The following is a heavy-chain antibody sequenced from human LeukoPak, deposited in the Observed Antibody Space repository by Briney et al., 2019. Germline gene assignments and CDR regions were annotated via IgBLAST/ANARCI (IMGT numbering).Heavy chain of an antibody. J-gene: IGHJ5*02. D-gene: IGHD3-10*01. CDR2: INPNSGGT. CDR1: GYTFTGYY. V-gene: IGHV1-2*02. CDR3: ARVASGSIWFGELFS. Sequence: ASVKVSCKASGYTFTGYYMHWVRQAPGQGLEWMGWINPNSGGTNYAQKFQGRVTMTRDTSISTAYMELSRLRSDDTAVYYCARVASGSIWFGELFSWGQGTLVTVSS.